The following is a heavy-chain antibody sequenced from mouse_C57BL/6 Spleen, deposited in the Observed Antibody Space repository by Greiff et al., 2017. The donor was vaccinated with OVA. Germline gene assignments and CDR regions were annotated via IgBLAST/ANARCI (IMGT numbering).Heavy chain of an antibody. CDR3: ARVHYGSSYYFDY. Sequence: EVQLQQSGPELVKPGASVKISCKASGYTFTDYYMNWVKQSHGKSLEWIGDINPNNGGTSYNQKFKGKATLTVDKSSSTAYMELRSLTSEDSAVYYCARVHYGSSYYFDYWGQGTTLTVSS. CDR1: GYTFTDYY. J-gene: IGHJ2*01. V-gene: IGHV1-26*01. CDR2: INPNNGGT. D-gene: IGHD1-1*01.